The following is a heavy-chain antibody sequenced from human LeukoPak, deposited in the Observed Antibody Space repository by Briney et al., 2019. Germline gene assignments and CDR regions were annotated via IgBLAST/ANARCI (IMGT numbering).Heavy chain of an antibody. CDR1: GYTFTGYY. D-gene: IGHD1-7*01. Sequence: VASVTVSCMASGYTFTGYYMHWARQAPGQGLEWMGWINPNSGGTNYAQKFQGRVTMTRDTSISTAYMELSRLRSDDTAVYYCARAWYNWNYVSWFDPWGQGTLVTVSS. CDR2: INPNSGGT. J-gene: IGHJ5*02. CDR3: ARAWYNWNYVSWFDP. V-gene: IGHV1-2*02.